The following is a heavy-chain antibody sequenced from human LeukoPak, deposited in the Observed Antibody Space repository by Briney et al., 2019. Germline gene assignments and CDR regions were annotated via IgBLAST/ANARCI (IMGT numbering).Heavy chain of an antibody. J-gene: IGHJ3*02. Sequence: SETLSLTCAVYGGSFSGYYWSWIRQPPGKGLDWIGEINHSGSTNYNPSLKSRVTISVDTSKNQFSLKLSSVTAADTAVYYCARGAVAGAFGIWGQGTMVTVSS. CDR1: GGSFSGYY. CDR3: ARGAVAGAFGI. CDR2: INHSGST. D-gene: IGHD6-19*01. V-gene: IGHV4-34*01.